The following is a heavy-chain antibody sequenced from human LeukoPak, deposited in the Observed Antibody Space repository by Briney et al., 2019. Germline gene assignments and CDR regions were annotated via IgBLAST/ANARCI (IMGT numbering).Heavy chain of an antibody. CDR2: ISSSGSTI. CDR3: ASPGRYCSSTSCYWFDP. CDR1: GFTFSGYA. V-gene: IGHV3-48*03. Sequence: GGSLRLSCAASGFTFSGYAMSWVRQAPGKGLEWVSYISSSGSTIYYADSVKGRFTISRDNAKNSLYLQMNSLRAEDTAVYYCASPGRYCSSTSCYWFDPWGQGTLVTVSS. D-gene: IGHD2-2*01. J-gene: IGHJ5*02.